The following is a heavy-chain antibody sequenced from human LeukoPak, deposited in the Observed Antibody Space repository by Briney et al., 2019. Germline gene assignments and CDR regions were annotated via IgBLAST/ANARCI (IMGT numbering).Heavy chain of an antibody. J-gene: IGHJ5*02. V-gene: IGHV4-61*02. D-gene: IGHD2-2*01. Sequence: SQSLSLTCTVYGDSISGVSSYWSWIRQPAGKALEWIGRIYSSGNTNYNPSLKSRVTMSLDTSKNQFSLKLTSVTAADTAVYYCARENIELVPAAVDGWFDPWGQGTLVTVSS. CDR1: GDSISGVSSY. CDR3: ARENIELVPAAVDGWFDP. CDR2: IYSSGNT.